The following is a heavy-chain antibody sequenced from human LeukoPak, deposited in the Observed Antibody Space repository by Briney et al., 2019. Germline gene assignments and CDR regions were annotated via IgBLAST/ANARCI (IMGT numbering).Heavy chain of an antibody. CDR2: IDYTGRT. V-gene: IGHV4-39*01. D-gene: IGHD3-22*01. Sequence: KASETLSLTCSVSGGSIGSGSSYWGWIRQPPGKALEWIGSIDYTGRTYNNPFLKSRVAVSVDTSKNQFSLKLASVTAAGTAIYYCVRFDDTSAYFWDWGQGTLVTVSS. J-gene: IGHJ4*02. CDR3: VRFDDTSAYFWD. CDR1: GGSIGSGSSY.